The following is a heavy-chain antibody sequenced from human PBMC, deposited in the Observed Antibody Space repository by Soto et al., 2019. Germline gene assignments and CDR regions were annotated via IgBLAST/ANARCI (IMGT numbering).Heavy chain of an antibody. CDR3: ARDAWELHTGFDY. V-gene: IGHV3-21*01. Sequence: EVQLLESGGGLVRPGGSLRLSCAASGFTFSSYSMNWVRQAPGKGLEWVSSISSSSSYIYYADSVKGRFTISRDNAKNSLYLQMNSLRAEDTAMYYCARDAWELHTGFDYWGQGTLVTVSS. D-gene: IGHD1-26*01. CDR1: GFTFSSYS. J-gene: IGHJ4*02. CDR2: ISSSSSYI.